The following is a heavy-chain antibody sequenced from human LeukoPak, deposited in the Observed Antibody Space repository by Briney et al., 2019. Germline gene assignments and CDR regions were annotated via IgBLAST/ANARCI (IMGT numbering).Heavy chain of an antibody. D-gene: IGHD4-17*01. CDR2: IYSGGST. J-gene: IGHJ6*02. V-gene: IGHV3-66*02. CDR1: GFTVSSNY. Sequence: GGSLRLSCAASGFTVSSNYMSWVRQAPGKGLEWVSVIYSGGSTYYADSLNGRFTISRDNPKNTLYLQMNSLRAEDTAVYYCARGPNYGDYAYYGMDVWGQGTTVTVSS. CDR3: ARGPNYGDYAYYGMDV.